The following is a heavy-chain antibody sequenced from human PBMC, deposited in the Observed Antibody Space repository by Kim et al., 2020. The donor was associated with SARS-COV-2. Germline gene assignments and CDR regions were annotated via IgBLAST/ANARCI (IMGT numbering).Heavy chain of an antibody. J-gene: IGHJ6*02. Sequence: GGSLRLSCAASGFTFNNYWMHWVRQAPGKGLVWVSRISGDGSSTNYADSVKSRFTISRDNAKSTLYVQMKSLRAEDTAVYYCARDGPGNYGMDVWGQGTTVTVSS. CDR1: GFTFNNYW. V-gene: IGHV3-74*01. CDR3: ARDGPGNYGMDV. CDR2: ISGDGSST.